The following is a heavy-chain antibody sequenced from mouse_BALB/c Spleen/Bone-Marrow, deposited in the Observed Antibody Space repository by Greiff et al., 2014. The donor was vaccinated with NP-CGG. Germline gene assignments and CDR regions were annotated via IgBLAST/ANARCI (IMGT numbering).Heavy chain of an antibody. J-gene: IGHJ4*01. Sequence: LSITCTVSGFSFTTYGLHWVRQPPGNGLEWLGVLWADGSTNYNSALMSRLSISKDNSKRQVCLKMNSLQTEDTAMYDGARSTTATSAMDYWGQGTSVTVAS. CDR3: ARSTTATSAMDY. CDR2: LWADGST. D-gene: IGHD1-2*01. CDR1: GFSFTTYG. V-gene: IGHV2-9*02.